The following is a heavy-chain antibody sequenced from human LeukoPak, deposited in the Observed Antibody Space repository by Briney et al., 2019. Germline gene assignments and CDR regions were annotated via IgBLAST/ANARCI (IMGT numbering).Heavy chain of an antibody. CDR2: ISWNSGSI. CDR1: GFTFDDYA. D-gene: IGHD3-22*01. CDR3: AKDRGSGHYYYFDY. V-gene: IGHV3-9*01. J-gene: IGHJ4*02. Sequence: GGSLRLSCAASGFTFDDYAMHWVRQAPGKGLEWVSGISWNSGSIGYADSVKGRFTISRDNAKNSLYLQMNSLTTEDTALYYCAKDRGSGHYYYFDYWGQGTLVTVSS.